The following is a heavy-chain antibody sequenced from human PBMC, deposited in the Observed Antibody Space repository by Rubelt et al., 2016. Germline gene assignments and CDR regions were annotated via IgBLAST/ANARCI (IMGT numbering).Heavy chain of an antibody. D-gene: IGHD3-10*01. CDR3: ARIPGSGSSEINWFDP. V-gene: IGHV5-10-1*03. CDR1: GYSFTSYW. CDR2: IDPSDSYP. J-gene: IGHJ5*02. Sequence: EVQLVQSGAEVKKPGESLRISCKGSGYSFTSYWISCVRQMPGKGMEWMGRIDPSDSYPNYSPSFQCNVTISADKSISTAYLQWSSLKASDTAMYYCARIPGSGSSEINWFDPWGQGTLVTVSS.